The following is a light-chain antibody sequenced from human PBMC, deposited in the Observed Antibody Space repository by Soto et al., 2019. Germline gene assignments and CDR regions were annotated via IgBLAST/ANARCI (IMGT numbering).Light chain of an antibody. V-gene: IGKV1-5*03. J-gene: IGKJ1*01. Sequence: DIQMTQSPSTLSASVGDRATITCRASQSISSWLAWYQQKPGKASKLLIYKASSLESGVPSRFSGSGSGTEFTLTISSLQPDDFAAYYCQQYNSYSTFGQGTKVDIK. CDR2: KAS. CDR1: QSISSW. CDR3: QQYNSYST.